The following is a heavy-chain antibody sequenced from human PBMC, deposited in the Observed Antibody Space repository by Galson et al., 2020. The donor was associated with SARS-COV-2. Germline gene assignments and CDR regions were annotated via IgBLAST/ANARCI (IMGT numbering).Heavy chain of an antibody. Sequence: RTYYRSKWYNEYAISVKSRITINPDTSKNQFSLHLNSVTSEDTAVYYCARGTEGRGVIDFFDYWGRGTLVTVSS. V-gene: IGHV6-1*01. J-gene: IGHJ4*02. D-gene: IGHD3-16*02. CDR3: ARGTEGRGVIDFFDY. CDR2: TYYRSKWYN.